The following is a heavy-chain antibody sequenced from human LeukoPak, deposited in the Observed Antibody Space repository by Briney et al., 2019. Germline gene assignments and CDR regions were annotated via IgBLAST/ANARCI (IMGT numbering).Heavy chain of an antibody. CDR2: IYYSGIT. D-gene: IGHD6-19*01. V-gene: IGHV4-59*08. J-gene: IGHJ6*02. Sequence: KTSETLSLTCTVSGGSISNYYWNWIRQPPGKGLEWIGYIYYSGITNYNPSLKSRVTISVDTSKNNQLSLKLSSVTAADTAVYYCARQFRSGWSFGLDVWGQGATVTVSS. CDR1: GGSISNYY. CDR3: ARQFRSGWSFGLDV.